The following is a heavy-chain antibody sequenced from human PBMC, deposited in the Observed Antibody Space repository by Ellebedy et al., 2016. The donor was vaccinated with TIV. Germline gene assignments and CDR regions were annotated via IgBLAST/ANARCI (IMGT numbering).Heavy chain of an antibody. V-gene: IGHV3-23*01. Sequence: PGGSLRLSCAASGFTFDDYAMHWVRQAPGKGLEWVSGIVGSGAEKYADSVKGRFTISRDNSKRTVDLQMRSVRAEDTAVYFCAKDRTSGDGYWVFDSWGQGTMVSVSS. CDR2: IVGSGA. J-gene: IGHJ4*02. CDR3: AKDRTSGDGYWVFDS. D-gene: IGHD2-21*02. CDR1: GFTFDDYA.